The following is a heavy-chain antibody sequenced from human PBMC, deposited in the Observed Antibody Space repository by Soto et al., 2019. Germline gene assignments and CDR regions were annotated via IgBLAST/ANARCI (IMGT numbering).Heavy chain of an antibody. D-gene: IGHD3-22*01. V-gene: IGHV1-3*01. CDR2: INAGNGNT. CDR3: ARGPMRHRSGYYSY. Sequence: ASVKVSCKASGDTFTSYAMHWVRQAPGQRLEWMGWINAGNGNTKYSQKFQGRVTITKDTSASTAYMELSSLRSEDTAVYYCARGPMRHRSGYYSYWGQGTLVTVSS. CDR1: GDTFTSYA. J-gene: IGHJ4*02.